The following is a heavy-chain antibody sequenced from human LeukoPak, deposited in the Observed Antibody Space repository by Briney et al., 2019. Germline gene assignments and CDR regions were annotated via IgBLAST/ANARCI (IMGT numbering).Heavy chain of an antibody. CDR1: GYTFTGSH. Sequence: GASVKVSCKASGYTFTGSHMHWVRQAPGQGLEWMGWINPNSGGTNYAQKFQGRVTMTRDTSISTVYMELSRLRSDDTAVYYCARDRLRLGYERTNWFDPWGQGTLVTVSS. CDR2: INPNSGGT. CDR3: ARDRLRLGYERTNWFDP. J-gene: IGHJ5*02. V-gene: IGHV1-2*02. D-gene: IGHD2-15*01.